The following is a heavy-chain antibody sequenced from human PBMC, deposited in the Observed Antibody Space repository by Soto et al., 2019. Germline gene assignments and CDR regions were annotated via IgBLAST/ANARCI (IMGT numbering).Heavy chain of an antibody. Sequence: SETLSLTCTVSGGSFNAYYWNWIRQPPGKGLEWIGKINHRGSTDYNAPLKSRVTMSVAMSKNQFSLNMTSVTAADTAAYYCVRWNYHHYLSTKVKTAYVVYAWCQGSPVTVAS. D-gene: IGHD1-7*01. CDR1: GGSFNAYY. CDR3: VRWNYHHYLSTKVKTAYVVYA. J-gene: IGHJ5*02. CDR2: INHRGST. V-gene: IGHV4-34*01.